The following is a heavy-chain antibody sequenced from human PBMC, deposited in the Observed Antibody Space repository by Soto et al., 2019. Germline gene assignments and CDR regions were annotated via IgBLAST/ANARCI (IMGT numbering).Heavy chain of an antibody. Sequence: QVQLVESGGGLVKPGGSLRLSCAASGFTFSDYYMSWIRQAPGKGLEWVSYISSRSSTIFYADSVKGRFTISRDNVKKSLYLQMNSLRAEDTAVYYCASGTNGVFFVYWGQGILVTVSS. V-gene: IGHV3-11*01. CDR2: ISSRSSTI. D-gene: IGHD2-8*01. J-gene: IGHJ4*02. CDR1: GFTFSDYY. CDR3: ASGTNGVFFVY.